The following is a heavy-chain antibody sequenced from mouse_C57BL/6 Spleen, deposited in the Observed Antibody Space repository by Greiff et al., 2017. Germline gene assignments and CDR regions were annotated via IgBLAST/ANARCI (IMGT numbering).Heavy chain of an antibody. CDR2: IHPNSGST. D-gene: IGHD1-1*01. J-gene: IGHJ4*01. CDR3: ASEDTDYAMGY. CDR1: GYTFTSYW. V-gene: IGHV1-64*01. Sequence: VQLQQPGAELVKPGASVKLSCKASGYTFTSYWMPWVKQRPGQGLEWIGMIHPNSGSTNYNEKFKSKATLTVDKSSSTAYMQLSSLTSEDAAVYSCASEDTDYAMGYWGQGTSVTVSS.